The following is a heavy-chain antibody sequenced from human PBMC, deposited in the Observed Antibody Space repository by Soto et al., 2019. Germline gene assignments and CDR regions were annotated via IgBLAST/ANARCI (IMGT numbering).Heavy chain of an antibody. V-gene: IGHV3-73*01. CDR1: GFTFSGSA. Sequence: GGSLRLSCAASGFTFSGSAMHWVRQASGKGLEWVGHMRTKANRYATVYAASVKGRFTISRDDSKNTAYLQVNSLKTEDTAVYYCTRHNGDFFEYWGQGALVTVSS. J-gene: IGHJ4*02. CDR3: TRHNGDFFEY. D-gene: IGHD4-17*01. CDR2: MRTKANRYAT.